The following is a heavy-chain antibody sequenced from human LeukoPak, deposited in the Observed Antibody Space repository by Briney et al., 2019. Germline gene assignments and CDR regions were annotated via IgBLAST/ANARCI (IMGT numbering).Heavy chain of an antibody. CDR1: GGSISSYY. CDR3: ARQRGQWLTGVGYYYYMDV. D-gene: IGHD5-12*01. V-gene: IGHV4-4*09. J-gene: IGHJ6*03. Sequence: SETLSLTCTVSGGSISSYYWSWIRQPPGKGLEWIGYIYTSGSTNYHPSLKSRVTISVDTSKNQFSLKLSSVTAADTAVYYCARQRGQWLTGVGYYYYMDVWGKGTTVAVSS. CDR2: IYTSGST.